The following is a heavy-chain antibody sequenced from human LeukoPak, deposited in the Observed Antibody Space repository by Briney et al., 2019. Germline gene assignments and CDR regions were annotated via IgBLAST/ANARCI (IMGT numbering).Heavy chain of an antibody. V-gene: IGHV3-64*01. D-gene: IGHD2-15*01. J-gene: IGHJ4*02. CDR3: ARDQYCSDGSCYSGYFDY. Sequence: GGSLRLSCAASGFTFSSYAMHWVRQAPGKGLEYVSAISSNGGSTYYANSVKGRFTISRDNSKNTLYLQMGSLRAEDMAVYYCARDQYCSDGSCYSGYFDYWGQGTLVTVSS. CDR1: GFTFSSYA. CDR2: ISSNGGST.